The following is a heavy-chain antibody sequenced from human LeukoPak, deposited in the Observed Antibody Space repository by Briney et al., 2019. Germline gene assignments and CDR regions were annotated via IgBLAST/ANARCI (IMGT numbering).Heavy chain of an antibody. J-gene: IGHJ4*02. CDR3: ARAGQEWFGELGFDQ. D-gene: IGHD3-10*01. CDR2: ISSSSSYI. CDR1: GFTFSVYS. Sequence: PGGSLRLSCAASGFTFSVYSMNWVRQAPGKGLEWVSSISSSSSYIYYADSMKGRFTISRDNAKNSLYLQTNSLRAEDTAVYYCARAGQEWFGELGFDQWGQGTLVIVSS. V-gene: IGHV3-21*01.